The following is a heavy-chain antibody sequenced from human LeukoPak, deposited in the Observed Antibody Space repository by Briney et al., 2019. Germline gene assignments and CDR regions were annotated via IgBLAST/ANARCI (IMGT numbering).Heavy chain of an antibody. CDR1: GFTFSSHG. J-gene: IGHJ3*02. V-gene: IGHV3-74*01. CDR2: VSTDGTST. CDR3: ARDSPNYSKGAIDI. Sequence: GGSLRLSCAASGFTFSSHGMHWVRQAPGKGLVWVAHVSTDGTSTSSVDSVKGRFTISRDNAKSTLYLQMNSLRAEDTAVYYCARDSPNYSKGAIDIWGQGTMVTVSS. D-gene: IGHD1-7*01.